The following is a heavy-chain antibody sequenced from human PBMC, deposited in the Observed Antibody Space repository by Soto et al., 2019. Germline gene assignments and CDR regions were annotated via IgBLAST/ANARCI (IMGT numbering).Heavy chain of an antibody. CDR3: ARGEVVVAASGSWFDP. J-gene: IGHJ5*02. V-gene: IGHV4-30-4*01. D-gene: IGHD2-15*01. CDR2: IYYSGST. CDR1: GGSISSGDYY. Sequence: QVQLQESGPGLVKPSQTLSLTCTVSGGSISSGDYYWSWIRQPPGKGLEWIGYIYYSGSTYYNPSLKRRVTISVDTSKNQFSLKLSSVTAADTAVYYCARGEVVVAASGSWFDPWGQGTLVTVSS.